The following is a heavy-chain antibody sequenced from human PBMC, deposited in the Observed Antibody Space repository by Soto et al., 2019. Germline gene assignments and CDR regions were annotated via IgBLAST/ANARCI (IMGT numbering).Heavy chain of an antibody. Sequence: SETLSLTCTVSGGSISSGGYYWSWIRQHPGKGLEWIGYIYYSGSTYYNPSLKSRVTISVDTSKNQFSLKLSSVTAADTAVYYCALQTFYCSSTSCRPNWFDFWGQGTLVPVSS. CDR2: IYYSGST. V-gene: IGHV4-31*03. J-gene: IGHJ5*01. CDR3: ALQTFYCSSTSCRPNWFDF. CDR1: GGSISSGGYY. D-gene: IGHD2-2*01.